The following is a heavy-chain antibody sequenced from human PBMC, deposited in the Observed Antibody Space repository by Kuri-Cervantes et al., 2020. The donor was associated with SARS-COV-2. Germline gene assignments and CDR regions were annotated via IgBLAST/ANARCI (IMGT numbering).Heavy chain of an antibody. J-gene: IGHJ4*02. Sequence: SETLSLTCTVSGGSISSGSYYWSWIRQPAGKGLEWIGHIYTSGSTNYNPSLKSRVTISVDTSKNQFSLKLSSVTAADTAVYYCARDPNYYDSSGYYYFDYWGQGTLVTVSS. CDR2: IYTSGST. CDR1: GGSISSGSYY. D-gene: IGHD3-22*01. CDR3: ARDPNYYDSSGYYYFDY. V-gene: IGHV4-61*09.